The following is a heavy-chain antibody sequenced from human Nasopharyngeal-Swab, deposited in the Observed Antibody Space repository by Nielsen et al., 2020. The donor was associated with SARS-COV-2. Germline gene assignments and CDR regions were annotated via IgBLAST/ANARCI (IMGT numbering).Heavy chain of an antibody. CDR2: IYYSGST. V-gene: IGHV4-39*07. J-gene: IGHJ6*02. CDR1: GGSISSSSYY. CDR3: ARLYYYGSYGMDV. Sequence: SETLSLTCTVSGGSISSSSYYWGWIRQPPGKGLEWIGSIYYSGSTYYNPSLKSRVTISVDTSKNQFSLKLSSVTAADTAVYYCARLYYYGSYGMDVWGQGTTVTVSS. D-gene: IGHD3-10*01.